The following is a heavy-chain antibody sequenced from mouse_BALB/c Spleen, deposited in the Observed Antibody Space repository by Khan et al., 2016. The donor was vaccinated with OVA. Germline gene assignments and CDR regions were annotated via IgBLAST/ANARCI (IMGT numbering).Heavy chain of an antibody. V-gene: IGHV3-2*02. Sequence: EVQLQESGPGLVKPSQSLSLTCTVTGYSITSDYAWNWIRQFPGNKLEWMGFISYSGNTNYNPSLKSRISITRDTSKNQFFLQLNSVTTEDTSTYYCARVYGGDFAYWGQGTTLTVSS. D-gene: IGHD1-1*01. J-gene: IGHJ2*01. CDR2: ISYSGNT. CDR3: ARVYGGDFAY. CDR1: GYSITSDYA.